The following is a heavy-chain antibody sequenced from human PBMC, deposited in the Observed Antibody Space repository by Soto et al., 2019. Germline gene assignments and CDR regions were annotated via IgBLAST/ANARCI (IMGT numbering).Heavy chain of an antibody. CDR3: ARGAITAAGXPCPH. J-gene: IGHJ4*02. CDR1: GYTFSNYY. CDR2: INPGGGST. D-gene: IGHD6-13*01. Sequence: ASVKVSCKASGYTFSNYYMHWVRQAPGQGLEWMGIINPGGGSTTYAQKLQGRLTMSRDTSTSTVYMELSSLRSEDTAVYYCARGAITAAGXPCPHWGQGTLVTVSS. V-gene: IGHV1-46*01.